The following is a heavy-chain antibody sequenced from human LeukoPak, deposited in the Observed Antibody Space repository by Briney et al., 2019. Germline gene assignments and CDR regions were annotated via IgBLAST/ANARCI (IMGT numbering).Heavy chain of an antibody. CDR3: ARGRYGWLPFDY. Sequence: SETLSLTCSVADVSIGSNTYCWSWIRQAAGKGLEWIGRIDTSGRTDYNPSLKSRVTISVDTSKNQFSLTLSSVTATDTGVYYCARGRYGWLPFDYWGQGTLVTVSS. J-gene: IGHJ4*02. CDR1: DVSIGSNTYC. D-gene: IGHD3-16*01. CDR2: IDTSGRT. V-gene: IGHV4-61*02.